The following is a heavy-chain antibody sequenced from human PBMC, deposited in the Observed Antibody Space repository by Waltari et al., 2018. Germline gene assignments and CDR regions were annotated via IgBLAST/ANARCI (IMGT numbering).Heavy chain of an antibody. V-gene: IGHV3-30*18. CDR1: VFTFSSYG. D-gene: IGHD3-22*01. Sequence: GGGVVQPGRSLRLSCAASVFTFSSYGMHWVRQAPGKGLEWVAVIWYDGSNKYYADSVKGRFTISRDNSKNTLYLQMNSLRAEDTAMYYCAKDGWDYYDSSGFPVYFDYWGQGTLVTVSS. CDR3: AKDGWDYYDSSGFPVYFDY. CDR2: IWYDGSNK. J-gene: IGHJ4*02.